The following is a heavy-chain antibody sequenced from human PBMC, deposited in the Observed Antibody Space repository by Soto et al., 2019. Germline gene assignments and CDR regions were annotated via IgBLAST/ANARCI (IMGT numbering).Heavy chain of an antibody. CDR1: GVTFSNYA. Sequence: EVQLFESGGGLVQPGGSLRLSCAASGVTFSNYAMTWVRQAPGKGLEWVSVASDSYDSTYYADSVKGRFTISRDNSKNPLYLQMNSLRAEDTAVYYCAKVRDSSGFDAFDIWGQGTMVAVSS. CDR3: AKVRDSSGFDAFDI. CDR2: ASDSYDST. J-gene: IGHJ3*02. D-gene: IGHD3-22*01. V-gene: IGHV3-23*01.